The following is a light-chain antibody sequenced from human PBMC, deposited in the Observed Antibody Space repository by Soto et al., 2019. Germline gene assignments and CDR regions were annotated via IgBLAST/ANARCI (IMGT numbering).Light chain of an antibody. Sequence: QSALTQPASVSGSPGQSITISCTGTSSDVGSYNLVSWYQQHPGKAPKLMIYEGSKRPSGVSNRFSGSKSGNTASLTISGLQAEDEADYYCCSYAGSSTSFGFGGGTKLTVL. CDR2: EGS. J-gene: IGLJ3*02. V-gene: IGLV2-23*01. CDR1: SSDVGSYNL. CDR3: CSYAGSSTSFG.